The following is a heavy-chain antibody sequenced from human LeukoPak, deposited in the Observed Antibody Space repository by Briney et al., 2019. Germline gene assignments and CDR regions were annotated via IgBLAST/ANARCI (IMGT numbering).Heavy chain of an antibody. V-gene: IGHV3-7*03. Sequence: GGSLRLSCAASGFTFSSHWMTWVRQTPGKGLEWVANIKQDGSEKYYVDSVKGRFTISRDNSKNTLSLQMNSLRAEDTAVYYCAKDCNAVTRSYFDYWGQGTLVTVSS. CDR2: IKQDGSEK. CDR1: GFTFSSHW. CDR3: AKDCNAVTRSYFDY. D-gene: IGHD4-17*01. J-gene: IGHJ4*02.